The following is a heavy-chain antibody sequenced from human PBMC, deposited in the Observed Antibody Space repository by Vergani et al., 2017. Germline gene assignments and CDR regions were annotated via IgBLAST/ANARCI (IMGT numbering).Heavy chain of an antibody. CDR2: IYYSGST. CDR3: ASRRVYYDFWSGYLSYYFDY. J-gene: IGHJ4*02. CDR1: GGSISSSSYY. V-gene: IGHV4-39*01. D-gene: IGHD3-3*01. Sequence: QLQLQESGPGLVKPSETLSLTCTVSGGSISSSSYYWGWIRQPPGKGLEWIGSIYYSGSTYYNPSLKSRVTIAVDTSKNPFSLNLSAVTAEDTAVYYCASRRVYYDFWSGYLSYYFDYWGQGTLVTVSS.